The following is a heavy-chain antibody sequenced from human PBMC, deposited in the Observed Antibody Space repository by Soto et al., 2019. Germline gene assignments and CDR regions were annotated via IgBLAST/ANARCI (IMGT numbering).Heavy chain of an antibody. CDR2: ISFSVNT. CDR3: ARYSGALGLDSFDI. Sequence: PSETLSLTCTVSGGSFSSGDSYWSWIRQPPGKGLEWLGYISFSVNTYYNPSPESRLTISVDTSKNQISLELTSVTAADSAVYFCARYSGALGLDSFDIWGQGTMVTVSS. V-gene: IGHV4-30-4*01. D-gene: IGHD5-12*01. J-gene: IGHJ3*02. CDR1: GGSFSSGDSY.